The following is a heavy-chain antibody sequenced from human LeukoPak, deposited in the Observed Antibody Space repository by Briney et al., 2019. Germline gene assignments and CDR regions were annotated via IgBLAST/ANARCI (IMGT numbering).Heavy chain of an antibody. V-gene: IGHV3-23*01. J-gene: IGHJ6*02. Sequence: PGGSLRLSCAASGFTFSSYSMGWVRQAPGKGLECVSTISGSGAHTNYADSVKGRFTISRDNSKNTLYLQMNSLRAEDTAVYYCAKPGISTIVRGYCMDVWGQGTTVTVSS. CDR3: AKPGISTIVRGYCMDV. CDR1: GFTFSSYS. D-gene: IGHD3-22*01. CDR2: ISGSGAHT.